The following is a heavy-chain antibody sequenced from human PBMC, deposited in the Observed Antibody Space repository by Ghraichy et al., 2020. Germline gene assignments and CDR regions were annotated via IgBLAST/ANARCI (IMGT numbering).Heavy chain of an antibody. CDR2: RSPDEKTK. CDR1: GFTFSRYG. CDR3: ARGEDGSPDY. V-gene: IGHV3-30*03. Sequence: GESLNISCAAPGFTFSRYGMHWVRQAPGKGLEWVALRSPDEKTKYYADSVKGRLTISRDNSKNTLFLQMNNLSPEDTGTYYCARGEDGSPDYWGQGTLVIVSS. J-gene: IGHJ4*02. D-gene: IGHD1-26*01.